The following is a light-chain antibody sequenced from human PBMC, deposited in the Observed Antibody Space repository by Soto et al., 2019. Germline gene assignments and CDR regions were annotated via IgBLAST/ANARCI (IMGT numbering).Light chain of an antibody. Sequence: DIQMTQSPSSLSASVGDRVTITCRASQSISIYLNWYQQKPGKAPKLLIYAASSLQSGVPSRFSGIGSGTDFALTISSLQPEELATDYCQESLTTPLTCGGGTKVEIK. J-gene: IGKJ4*01. V-gene: IGKV1-39*01. CDR1: QSISIY. CDR2: AAS. CDR3: QESLTTPLT.